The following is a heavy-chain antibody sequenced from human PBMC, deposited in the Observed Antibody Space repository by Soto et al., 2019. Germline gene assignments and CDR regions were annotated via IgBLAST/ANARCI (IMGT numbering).Heavy chain of an antibody. J-gene: IGHJ4*02. D-gene: IGHD6-25*01. CDR2: IRKDGSEK. V-gene: IGHV3-7*03. Sequence: DVQLVESGGDLVQPGGSLRLSCEASGFTFSSYWMNWVRPAPGKGLEWVAIIRKDGSEKYYVDSVTGRFTISRDNAKNSLYLHMNDPRAEDPAVYYCAAGRGYLIDYWGRGTLVTVSS. CDR3: AAGRGYLIDY. CDR1: GFTFSSYW.